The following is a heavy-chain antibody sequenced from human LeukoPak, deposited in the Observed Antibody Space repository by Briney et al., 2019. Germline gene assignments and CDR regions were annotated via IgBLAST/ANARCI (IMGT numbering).Heavy chain of an antibody. V-gene: IGHV3-30*02. D-gene: IGHD7-27*01. CDR2: IQYDGSGK. J-gene: IGHJ4*02. CDR3: AKDPGSAGFWGY. Sequence: PWGSLRLSCAASGFMFGSYGMHWVRQAPGKGLEWVAFIQYDGSGKYYAASVKGRFTLYRDHSKNTLYLQMNSLRAEDTAVYYCAKDPGSAGFWGYWGQGTLVTVPS. CDR1: GFMFGSYG.